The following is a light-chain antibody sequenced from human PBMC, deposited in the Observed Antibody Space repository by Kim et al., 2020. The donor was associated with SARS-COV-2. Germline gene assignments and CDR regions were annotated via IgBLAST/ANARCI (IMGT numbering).Light chain of an antibody. CDR1: QSVSSSY. Sequence: SPVERATLPCRASQSVSSSYLAWYQQKPGQTPRLLIYGASSRATGIPDRVSGSGSGTDFTLTISRLEPEDFAVYYCQQYGRSPWTFGQGTKVEIK. V-gene: IGKV3-20*01. CDR3: QQYGRSPWT. J-gene: IGKJ1*01. CDR2: GAS.